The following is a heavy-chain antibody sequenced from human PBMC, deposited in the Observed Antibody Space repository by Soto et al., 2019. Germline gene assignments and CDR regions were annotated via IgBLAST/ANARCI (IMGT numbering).Heavy chain of an antibody. CDR1: GYTFTGYY. V-gene: IGHV1-2*04. D-gene: IGHD3-22*01. J-gene: IGHJ3*01. CDR3: AREYYDGSASYGLEF. Sequence: QVHLVQSGAEVKKPGASVTVSCRASGYTFTGYYIHWVRQDPGQGLEWMGWINPNSGGANIAQKFQGWVTMCRDTSTTKTYRELSRLRSNDTAVYYWAREYYDGSASYGLEFWGHGTMVTVAA. CDR2: INPNSGGA.